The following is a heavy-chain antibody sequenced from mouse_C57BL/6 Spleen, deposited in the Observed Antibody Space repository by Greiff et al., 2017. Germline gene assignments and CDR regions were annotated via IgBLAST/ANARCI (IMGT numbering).Heavy chain of an antibody. J-gene: IGHJ4*01. CDR2: IFPGSGST. V-gene: IGHV1-75*01. Sequence: QVQLQQSGPELVKPGASVTISCTASGYTFTDYYIHWVKQRPGQGLEWVGWIFPGSGSTYYNEKFKGKATLTVDKSSSTAYMLLSSLTSEDSAVYFCAGAGQGYAMDYWGQGTSVTVSA. CDR3: AGAGQGYAMDY. CDR1: GYTFTDYY. D-gene: IGHD3-2*02.